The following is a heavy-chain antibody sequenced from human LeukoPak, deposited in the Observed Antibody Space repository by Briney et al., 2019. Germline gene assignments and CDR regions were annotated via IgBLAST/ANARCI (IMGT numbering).Heavy chain of an antibody. D-gene: IGHD3-3*01. CDR1: GYTFTSYG. Sequence: ASVKVSCKASGYTFTSYGISWGRQAPGQGLERMGWISGYNGNTNYAQKLQGRVTMTTDTSTSTAYMELRSLRSDDTAVYYCAREDPSFSYGMDVWGQGTTVTVSS. CDR2: ISGYNGNT. V-gene: IGHV1-18*01. CDR3: AREDPSFSYGMDV. J-gene: IGHJ6*02.